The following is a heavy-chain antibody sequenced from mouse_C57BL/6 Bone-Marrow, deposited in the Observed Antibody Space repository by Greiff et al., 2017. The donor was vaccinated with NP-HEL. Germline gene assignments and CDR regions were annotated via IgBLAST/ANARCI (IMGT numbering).Heavy chain of an antibody. CDR1: GYTFTSYW. J-gene: IGHJ2*01. Sequence: VQLQQPGAELVRPGSSVKLSCKASGYTFTSYWMDWVKQRPGQGLEWIGNIYPSDSETHYNQKFKDKSTLTVDKSSSTAYMQLSSLTSEDSAVYYCARGYYSNYVFLFDYWVQGTTLTVSS. CDR3: ARGYYSNYVFLFDY. V-gene: IGHV1-61*01. CDR2: IYPSDSET. D-gene: IGHD2-5*01.